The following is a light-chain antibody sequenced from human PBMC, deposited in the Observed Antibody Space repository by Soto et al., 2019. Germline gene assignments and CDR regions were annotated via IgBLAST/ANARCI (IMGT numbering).Light chain of an antibody. J-gene: IGKJ1*01. CDR3: QQYHSYSTWT. Sequence: DIQMTQSPSTLSASVGDRVTITCRASQSISSWLAWYQQKPGKAPKLLIYDASSLESGVTSRFSGSGSGTEFTLTISSLQPDDFATYYCQQYHSYSTWTFGQGTKVEIQ. V-gene: IGKV1-5*01. CDR1: QSISSW. CDR2: DAS.